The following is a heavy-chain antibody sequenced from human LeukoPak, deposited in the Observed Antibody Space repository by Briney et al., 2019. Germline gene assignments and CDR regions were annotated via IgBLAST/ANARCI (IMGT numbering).Heavy chain of an antibody. CDR2: IYSGGNT. CDR3: ARGGVVIHFDY. D-gene: IGHD3-3*01. J-gene: IGHJ4*02. V-gene: IGHV3-66*01. CDR1: EFTVSSNY. Sequence: GGSLRLSCAASEFTVSSNYMSWVRQALGKGLEWVSVIYSGGNTYYADSVKGRFTISRDNSKNTVYLQMNSLRAEDTAVYYCARGGVVIHFDYWGQGTLVTVSS.